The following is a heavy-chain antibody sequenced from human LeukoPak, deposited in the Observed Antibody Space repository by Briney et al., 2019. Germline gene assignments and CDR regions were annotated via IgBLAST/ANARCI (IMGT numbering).Heavy chain of an antibody. CDR1: GFTFSSYG. J-gene: IGHJ4*02. CDR3: AKGAGYSSGWFDY. CDR2: IWYGGSNK. Sequence: GGSLRLSCAASGFTFSSYGMHWVRQAPGKGLEWVAVIWYGGSNKYYADSVKGRLTISRDNSKNTLYLQMNSLRAEDTAVYYCAKGAGYSSGWFDYWGQGTLVTVSS. D-gene: IGHD6-19*01. V-gene: IGHV3-30*02.